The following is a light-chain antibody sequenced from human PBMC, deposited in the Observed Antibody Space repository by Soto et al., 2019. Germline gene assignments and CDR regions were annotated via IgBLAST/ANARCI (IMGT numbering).Light chain of an antibody. J-gene: IGKJ4*01. Sequence: DIQMTQSPSSLSASVGDRVTITCRANQGIRHYLAWYQQTPGKAPKLLIYAASSLQSGVPSRFSGSGSGTDFTLTISSLQPEDFATYYCQQANSFSSLTFGGGTKVDIK. CDR3: QQANSFSSLT. CDR2: AAS. V-gene: IGKV1-12*02. CDR1: QGIRHY.